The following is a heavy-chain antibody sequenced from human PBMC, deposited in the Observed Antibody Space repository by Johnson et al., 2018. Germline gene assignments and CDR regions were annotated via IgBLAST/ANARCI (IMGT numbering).Heavy chain of an antibody. CDR2: ISYDGSSK. Sequence: QVQLVESGGGVVQPGRSLRLSCAASGFTFSSFALHWVRQAPGKGLEWVAIISYDGSSKHYADSVKGRFTISRDNSKNTLNLQMKSLGLEDTAVFYWAREAQPTRDGFDIWGQGTMVTVSS. J-gene: IGHJ3*02. CDR3: AREAQPTRDGFDI. V-gene: IGHV3-30-3*01. CDR1: GFTFSSFA.